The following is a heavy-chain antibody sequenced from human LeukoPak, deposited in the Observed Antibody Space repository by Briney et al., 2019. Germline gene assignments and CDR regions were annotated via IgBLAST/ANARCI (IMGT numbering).Heavy chain of an antibody. CDR2: IIPILGIA. V-gene: IGHV1-69*04. D-gene: IGHD3-3*01. J-gene: IGHJ4*02. Sequence: SVKVSCKASGGTFSSYTISWVRQAPGQGLEWMGRIIPILGIANYAQKFQGRVTITADKSTSTAYMELSSLRSEDTAVYYCARDQYYDFWSGYSFDYWGRGTLVTVSS. CDR1: GGTFSSYT. CDR3: ARDQYYDFWSGYSFDY.